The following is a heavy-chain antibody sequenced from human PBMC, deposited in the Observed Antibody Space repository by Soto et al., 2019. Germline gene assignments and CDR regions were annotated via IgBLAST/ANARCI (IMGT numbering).Heavy chain of an antibody. D-gene: IGHD3-10*01. Sequence: EVQLVESGGGLVQPGGSLRLSCAASGFTFSSYWMSWVRQAPGKGLEWVANIKQDGSEKYYVDSVKGRFTISRDNAKNSLYLQMNSLRAEDTAVYYCARAAMVRGVILVEYFDYWGQGTLVTVSS. CDR1: GFTFSSYW. V-gene: IGHV3-7*01. CDR2: IKQDGSEK. CDR3: ARAAMVRGVILVEYFDY. J-gene: IGHJ4*02.